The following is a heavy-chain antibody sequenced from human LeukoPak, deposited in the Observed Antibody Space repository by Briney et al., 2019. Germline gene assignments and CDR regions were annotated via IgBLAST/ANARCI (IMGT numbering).Heavy chain of an antibody. CDR1: GGSFSGYY. V-gene: IGHV4-34*01. J-gene: IGHJ4*02. CDR2: INHSGST. D-gene: IGHD3-22*01. Sequence: TSETLSLTCAVYGGSFSGYYWSWIREPPGKGLEWIGEINHSGSTNYNPSLKSRVTISVDTSKNQFSLKLSSVTAADTAVYYCARGADYYDSSGYRNFDYWGQGTLVTVSS. CDR3: ARGADYYDSSGYRNFDY.